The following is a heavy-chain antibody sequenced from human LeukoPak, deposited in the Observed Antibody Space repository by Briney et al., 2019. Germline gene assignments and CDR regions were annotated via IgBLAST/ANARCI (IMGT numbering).Heavy chain of an antibody. CDR3: ARHGVGGNWFDP. D-gene: IGHD1-26*01. CDR1: GGSISNSGYY. J-gene: IGHJ5*02. V-gene: IGHV4-39*01. Sequence: PSETLSLTCTVSGGSISNSGYYWGWIRQPPGKGLEWIGSIYYSGSTYYNPSLKSRVTISVDTSKNQFSLKLSSVTAADTAVYYCARHGVGGNWFDPWGQGTLVTVSS. CDR2: IYYSGST.